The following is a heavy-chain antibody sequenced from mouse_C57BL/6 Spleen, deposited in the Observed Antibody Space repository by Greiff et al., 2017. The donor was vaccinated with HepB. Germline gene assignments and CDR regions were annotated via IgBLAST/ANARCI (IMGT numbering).Heavy chain of an antibody. CDR1: GYTFTSYW. J-gene: IGHJ2*01. CDR2: IDPSDSYT. CDR3: ARRSNYGFDY. V-gene: IGHV1-50*01. Sequence: QVQLQQPGAELVKPGASVKLSCKASGYTFTSYWMQWVKQRPGQGLEWIGEIDPSDSYTNYNQKFKGKATLTVDTASSTAYMQLISLTSEDSAVYYCARRSNYGFDYWGQGTTLTVSS. D-gene: IGHD2-5*01.